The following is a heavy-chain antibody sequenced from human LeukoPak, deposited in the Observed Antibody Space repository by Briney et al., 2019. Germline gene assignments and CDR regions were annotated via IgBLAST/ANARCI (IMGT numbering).Heavy chain of an antibody. CDR3: ATRTITMVRGAIDY. CDR1: GYTLTELS. V-gene: IGHV1-24*01. J-gene: IGHJ4*02. D-gene: IGHD3-10*01. CDR2: FDPEDGET. Sequence: GASVKVSCKVSGYTLTELSMHWVRQAPGKGLEWMGGFDPEDGETIYAQKFQGRVTMTEDTSTDTAYMELSSLRSEDTAVYNCATRTITMVRGAIDYWGQGTLVTVSS.